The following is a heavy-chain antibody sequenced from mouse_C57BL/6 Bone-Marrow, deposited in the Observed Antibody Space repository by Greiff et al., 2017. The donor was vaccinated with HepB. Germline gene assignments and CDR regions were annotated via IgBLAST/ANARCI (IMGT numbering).Heavy chain of an antibody. CDR3: ARNGSIYYAMDY. V-gene: IGHV1-81*01. CDR1: GYTFTSYG. D-gene: IGHD1-1*01. CDR2: IYPRSGNT. Sequence: VQLQESGAELARPGASVKLSCKASGYTFTSYGISWVKQRTGQGLEWIGEIYPRSGNTYYNEKFKGKATLTADKSSSTAYMELRSLTSEDSAVYFCARNGSIYYAMDYWGQGTSVTVSS. J-gene: IGHJ4*01.